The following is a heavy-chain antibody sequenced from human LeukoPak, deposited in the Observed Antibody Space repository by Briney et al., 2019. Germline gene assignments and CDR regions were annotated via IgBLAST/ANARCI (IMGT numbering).Heavy chain of an antibody. CDR2: IYHSGSP. V-gene: IGHV4-4*02. J-gene: IGHJ4*02. CDR1: GGSISSNNW. Sequence: SETLSLTCAVSGGSISSNNWWGWVRQPPGKGLEWIGEIYHSGSPNYNPSLKSRVTMSVDKSRNHFSLNLSSVTAADTAVYYCARVNINNWHSCDYWGQGTLVTVSS. CDR3: ARVNINNWHSCDY. D-gene: IGHD1-1*01.